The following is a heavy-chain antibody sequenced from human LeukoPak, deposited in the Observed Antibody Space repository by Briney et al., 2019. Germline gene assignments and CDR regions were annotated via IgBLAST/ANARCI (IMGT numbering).Heavy chain of an antibody. D-gene: IGHD6-19*01. CDR3: ASSRLVAGQTSYYYYYYMDV. J-gene: IGHJ6*03. CDR1: GDSVSSNSAA. V-gene: IGHV6-1*01. Sequence: SQTLSLTCAISGDSVSSNSAAWNWIRQSPSRGLEWLGRTYYRSKWYNDYAVSVKSRITINPDTSKNQFSLQLNSVTPEDTAVYYCASSRLVAGQTSYYYYYYMDVWGKGTTVTVSS. CDR2: TYYRSKWYN.